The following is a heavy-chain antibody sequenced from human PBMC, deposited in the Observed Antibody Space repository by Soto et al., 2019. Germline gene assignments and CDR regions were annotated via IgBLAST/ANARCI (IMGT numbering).Heavy chain of an antibody. Sequence: GGSLRLSCAASGFTFSDHYMDWVRQAPGKGLEWVGRTRNKANSYTTEYAASVKGRFTISRDDSKNSLYLQMNSLKTEDTAVYYCARVFQGAAALKYMDVWQRDHGHRLL. CDR1: GFTFSDHY. CDR2: TRNKANSYTT. V-gene: IGHV3-72*01. D-gene: IGHD6-13*01. CDR3: ARVFQGAAALKYMDV. J-gene: IGHJ6*03.